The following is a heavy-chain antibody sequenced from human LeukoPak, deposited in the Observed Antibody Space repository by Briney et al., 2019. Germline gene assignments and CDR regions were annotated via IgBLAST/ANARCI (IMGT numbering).Heavy chain of an antibody. CDR1: GFTFSSYE. CDR3: AELGITMIGGV. Sequence: GGSLRLSCAASGFTFSSYEMNWVRQAPGKWLEWVSYISSSGSTIYYADSVKGRFTISRDNAKDSLYLQMNSLRAEDTAVYYCAELGITMIGGVWGKGTTVTISS. CDR2: ISSSGSTI. V-gene: IGHV3-48*03. J-gene: IGHJ6*04. D-gene: IGHD3-10*02.